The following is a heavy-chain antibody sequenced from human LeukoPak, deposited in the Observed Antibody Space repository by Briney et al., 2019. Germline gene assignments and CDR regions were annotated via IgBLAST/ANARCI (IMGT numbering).Heavy chain of an antibody. CDR1: GGTFISYA. D-gene: IGHD6-19*01. J-gene: IGHJ4*02. CDR2: IIPIFGTA. CDR3: ARDYRIAVAGTMGLLFGY. Sequence: GASAKVSCKASGGTFISYAISWVRQAPGQGLEWMGGIIPIFGTANYAQKFQGRVTITADESTSTAYMELSSLRSEDTAVYYCARDYRIAVAGTMGLLFGYWGQGTLVTVSS. V-gene: IGHV1-69*01.